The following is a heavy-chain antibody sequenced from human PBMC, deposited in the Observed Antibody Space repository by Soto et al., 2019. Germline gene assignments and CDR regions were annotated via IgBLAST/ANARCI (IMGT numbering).Heavy chain of an antibody. CDR3: ARTAKYYEYYYGIDG. J-gene: IGHJ6*04. Sequence: PGWSIRISCAAYGYTCSSYSMNWVRQAPGRGLEWVSSISSSSSYIYYADSVKGRFTISRDNAKNSLYLQMNSLRAEDTAVYYCARTAKYYEYYYGIDGWGKGSKVTV. V-gene: IGHV3-21*01. CDR1: GYTCSSYS. D-gene: IGHD2-21*02. CDR2: ISSSSSYI.